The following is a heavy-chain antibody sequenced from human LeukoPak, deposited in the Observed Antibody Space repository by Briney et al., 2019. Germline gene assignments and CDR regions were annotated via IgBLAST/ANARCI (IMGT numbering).Heavy chain of an antibody. CDR1: GYSISSGYF. D-gene: IGHD3-16*01. Sequence: SETLSLICTVSGYSISSGYFWGWIRQPPGKGLEWIGSIYHSGITYYNPSLRSRVTISVDTSKNQFSLKLSSVTAADTAVYYCARETSQKGAHYMDVWGKGTTVTISS. V-gene: IGHV4-38-2*02. CDR3: ARETSQKGAHYMDV. J-gene: IGHJ6*03. CDR2: IYHSGIT.